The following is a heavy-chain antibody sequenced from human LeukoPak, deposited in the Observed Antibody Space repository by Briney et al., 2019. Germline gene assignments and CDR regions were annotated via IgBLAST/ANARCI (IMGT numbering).Heavy chain of an antibody. CDR2: ISGSGGST. Sequence: GGSLRLSCAASGFTFSSYAMTWVRQAPGKGLEWVSGISGSGGSTYYVYSVKGRFTISRDNSKNTMYLQMNSLRAEDTAVYYCAKMTTVNADWGQGTLVTVSS. CDR1: GFTFSSYA. V-gene: IGHV3-23*01. J-gene: IGHJ4*02. CDR3: AKMTTVNAD. D-gene: IGHD4-11*01.